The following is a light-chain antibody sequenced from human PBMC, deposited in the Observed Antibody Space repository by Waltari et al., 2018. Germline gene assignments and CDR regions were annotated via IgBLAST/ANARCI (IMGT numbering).Light chain of an antibody. CDR3: CSYAGRATFAWV. V-gene: IGLV2-23*02. CDR2: EVT. J-gene: IGLJ3*02. Sequence: QSALTQPASVSGSPGQSLTIPCTGTTSDFESHTLLTRFQQRPGKAPKLIIFEVTQRPSGISDRFSGSRSGPTASLTISGLQAEDEADYYCCSYAGRATFAWVFGGGTKLTVL. CDR1: TSDFESHTL.